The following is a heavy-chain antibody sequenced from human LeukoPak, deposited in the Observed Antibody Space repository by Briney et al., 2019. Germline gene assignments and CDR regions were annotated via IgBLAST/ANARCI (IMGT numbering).Heavy chain of an antibody. CDR1: GYTFTSYY. V-gene: IGHV1-46*01. J-gene: IGHJ4*02. CDR2: INPSGGST. CDR3: ARRALRYYFDY. Sequence: ASVKVSCKASGYTFTSYYMHWVRQAPGQGLERMGIINPSGGSTSYAQKFQGRVTMTRDTSTSTVYMELSSLRSEDTAVYYCARRALRYYFDYWGQGTLVTVSS.